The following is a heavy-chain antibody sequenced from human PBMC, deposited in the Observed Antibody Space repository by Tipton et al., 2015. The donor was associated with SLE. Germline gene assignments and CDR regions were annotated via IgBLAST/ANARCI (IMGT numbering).Heavy chain of an antibody. CDR2: IYTSGST. V-gene: IGHV4-61*02. D-gene: IGHD4-11*01. CDR3: ARARLQSTHNWFDP. Sequence: TLSLTCTVSGGSISSGSYYWSWIRQPAGKGLEWIGRIYTSGSTNYNPSLKSRVTISVDTSKNQFSLRPSSVTAADTAVYYCARARLQSTHNWFDPWGQGTLVTVSS. J-gene: IGHJ5*02. CDR1: GGSISSGSYY.